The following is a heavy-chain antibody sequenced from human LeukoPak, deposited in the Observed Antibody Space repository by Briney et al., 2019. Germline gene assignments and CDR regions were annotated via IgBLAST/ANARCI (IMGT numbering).Heavy chain of an antibody. D-gene: IGHD6-13*01. V-gene: IGHV1-46*01. J-gene: IGHJ4*02. Sequence: GASVKVSCKASGYTFTSYGISWVRQAPGQGLEWMGIINPSGGSTSYAQKFQGRVTMTRDTSTSTVYMELSSLRSEDTAVYYCARDLGGGIAAAGYFDYWGQGTLVTVSS. CDR3: ARDLGGGIAAAGYFDY. CDR2: INPSGGST. CDR1: GYTFTSYG.